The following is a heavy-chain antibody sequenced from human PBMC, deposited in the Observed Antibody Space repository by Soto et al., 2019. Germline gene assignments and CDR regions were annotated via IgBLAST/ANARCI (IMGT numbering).Heavy chain of an antibody. CDR1: GFSFSGYS. D-gene: IGHD1-20*01. J-gene: IGHJ5*01. CDR3: VLDNWNSGSDNVFDS. Sequence: TGGSLRLCCVASGFSFSGYSMNWVRQAPGKGLQLISFINSGGSVIDYADSVKGRFTISRDKAKNSLYLQMNSVRVEDAAVYYCVLDNWNSGSDNVFDSWGQRSLDTGSS. CDR2: INSGGSVI. V-gene: IGHV3-48*01.